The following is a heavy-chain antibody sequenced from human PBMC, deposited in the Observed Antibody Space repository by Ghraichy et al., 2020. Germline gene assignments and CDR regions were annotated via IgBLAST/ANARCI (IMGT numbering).Heavy chain of an antibody. D-gene: IGHD2-15*01. J-gene: IGHJ5*02. V-gene: IGHV4-61*01. Sequence: SETLSLTCTVSGGSVNSGTYYWSWIRQPPGKGLEWIGYIYYRGSTKYNPSLKSRVTMSVDTSKNQFSLNLSSVTAADTAMYYCARDGSYCTSSSCWFDPWGQGTLVTVSS. CDR1: GGSVNSGTYY. CDR3: ARDGSYCTSSSCWFDP. CDR2: IYYRGST.